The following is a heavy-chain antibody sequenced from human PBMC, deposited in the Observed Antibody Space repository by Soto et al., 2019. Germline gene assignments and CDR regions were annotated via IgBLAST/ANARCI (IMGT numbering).Heavy chain of an antibody. CDR3: AREASDYYDSSGRVVDP. J-gene: IGHJ5*02. CDR2: IYHSGST. D-gene: IGHD3-22*01. V-gene: IGHV4-30-2*01. Sequence: TLSLTCAVSGGSISSGGYSWSWIRQPPGKGLEWIGYIYHSGSTYYNPSLKSRVTISVDRSKNQFSLKLSSVTAADTAVYYCAREASDYYDSSGRVVDPWGQGTLVTVSS. CDR1: GGSISSGGYS.